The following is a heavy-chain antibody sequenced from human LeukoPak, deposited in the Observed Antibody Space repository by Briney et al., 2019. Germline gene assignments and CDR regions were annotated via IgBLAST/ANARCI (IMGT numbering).Heavy chain of an antibody. J-gene: IGHJ5*02. CDR1: GYTFTGYY. V-gene: IGHV1-2*02. Sequence: ASVKVSCKASGYTFTGYYIHWVRQAPGQGLEWMGWINPNSGGTNYAQKFQGRVTMTRDTSISTAYMELSRLRSDDTAVYYCARDGGDVVVPAARNWFDPWGQGTLVTVSS. D-gene: IGHD2-2*01. CDR2: INPNSGGT. CDR3: ARDGGDVVVPAARNWFDP.